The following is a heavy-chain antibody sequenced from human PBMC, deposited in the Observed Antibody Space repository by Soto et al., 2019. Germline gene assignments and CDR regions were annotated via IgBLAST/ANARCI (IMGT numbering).Heavy chain of an antibody. CDR2: ISSSSSYI. Sequence: GGSLRLSCAASGFTFSSYSMNWVRQAPGKGLEWVSSISSSSSYIYYADSVKGRFTISRDNAKNSLYLQMNSLRAEDTAVYYCARDGPGYYDFWSGHYVSYYYYGMDVWGQGTTVTVSS. CDR3: ARDGPGYYDFWSGHYVSYYYYGMDV. CDR1: GFTFSSYS. D-gene: IGHD3-3*01. V-gene: IGHV3-21*01. J-gene: IGHJ6*02.